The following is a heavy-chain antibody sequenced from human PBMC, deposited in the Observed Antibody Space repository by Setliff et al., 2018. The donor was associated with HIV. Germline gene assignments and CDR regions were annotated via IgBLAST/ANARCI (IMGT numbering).Heavy chain of an antibody. CDR2: ISFSGTT. Sequence: SETLSLTCAVYGGSFSDYSWSWIRQSPGKGLEWIGEISFSGTTNYNPSLKSRVTISIDTSKEWFSLQLTSVTRADTATYYCVRGGGEHYDFLSGHYTPWGDFWGQGTLVTVSS. J-gene: IGHJ4*02. V-gene: IGHV4-34*01. CDR1: GGSFSDYS. D-gene: IGHD3-3*01. CDR3: VRGGGEHYDFLSGHYTPWGDF.